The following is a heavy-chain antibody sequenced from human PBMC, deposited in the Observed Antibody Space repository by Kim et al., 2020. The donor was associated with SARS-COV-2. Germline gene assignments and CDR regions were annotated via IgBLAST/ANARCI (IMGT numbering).Heavy chain of an antibody. CDR2: INHSGST. J-gene: IGHJ5*02. V-gene: IGHV4-34*01. CDR3: ARAWGYCSSTSCYQARFDP. D-gene: IGHD2-2*01. Sequence: SETLSLTCAVYGGSFSGYYWSWIRQPPGKGLEWIGEINHSGSTNYNPSLKSRVTISVDTSKNQFSLKLSSVTAADTAVYYCARAWGYCSSTSCYQARFDPWGQGTLVTVSS. CDR1: GGSFSGYY.